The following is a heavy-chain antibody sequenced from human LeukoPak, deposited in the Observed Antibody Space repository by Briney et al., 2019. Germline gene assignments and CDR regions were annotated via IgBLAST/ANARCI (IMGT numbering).Heavy chain of an antibody. Sequence: SETLSLTCTVSGGSISGYYWRCIRQPPGKGLECIGSIYYSGSTNYNPSLKSRVTISVDTSRNQFSLKLTSLTAADTAVYYCAKVSDRDSSGYYWGFEYWGQGTLVTVSS. V-gene: IGHV4-59*08. CDR2: IYYSGST. CDR3: AKVSDRDSSGYYWGFEY. D-gene: IGHD3-22*01. CDR1: GGSISGYY. J-gene: IGHJ4*02.